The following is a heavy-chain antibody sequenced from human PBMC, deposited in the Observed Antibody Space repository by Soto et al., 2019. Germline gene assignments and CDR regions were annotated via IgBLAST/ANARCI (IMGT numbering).Heavy chain of an antibody. J-gene: IGHJ4*02. CDR1: GYTFTSYG. CDR2: ISAYNGNT. D-gene: IGHD6-19*01. V-gene: IGHV1-18*01. CDR3: ARDIDSSGPNGNFDY. Sequence: ASVKVSCKASGYTFTSYGISWVRQAPGQGLEWMGWISAYNGNTNYARKLQGRVTMTTDTSTSTAYMELRSLRSDDTAVYYCARDIDSSGPNGNFDYWGQGTLVTVSS.